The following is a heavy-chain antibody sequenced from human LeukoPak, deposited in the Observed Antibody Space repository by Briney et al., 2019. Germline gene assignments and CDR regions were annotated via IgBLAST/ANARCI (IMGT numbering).Heavy chain of an antibody. V-gene: IGHV1-2*02. D-gene: IGHD7-27*01. CDR1: GYTFSDNH. J-gene: IGHJ3*02. Sequence: ASVKVSCKASGYTFSDNHMHCVRQAPGQGLEWMGWISPNSGGTNYAQKFRGRVTMTRDTSISTAYMELSGLTPDDTAVYYCARRTGDGAFDIWGQGTVVTVSS. CDR2: ISPNSGGT. CDR3: ARRTGDGAFDI.